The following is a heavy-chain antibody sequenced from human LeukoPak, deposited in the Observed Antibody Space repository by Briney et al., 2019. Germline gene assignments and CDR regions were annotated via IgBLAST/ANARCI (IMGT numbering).Heavy chain of an antibody. CDR3: ARSPKFYDSSGYLSGMDV. CDR1: GGSFSGYY. V-gene: IGHV4-34*01. D-gene: IGHD3-22*01. Sequence: SETLSLTCAVYGGSFSGYYWSWIRQPPGKGLEWIGEINHSGSTNYNPSLKSRVTISVDTSKNQFSLKLSSVTAADTAVYYCARSPKFYDSSGYLSGMDVWGQGTTVTVSS. J-gene: IGHJ6*02. CDR2: INHSGST.